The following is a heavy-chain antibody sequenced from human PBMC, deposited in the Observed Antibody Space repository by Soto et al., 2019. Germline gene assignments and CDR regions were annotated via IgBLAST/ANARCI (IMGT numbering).Heavy chain of an antibody. CDR3: ARNEGGSNCVTWFDP. V-gene: IGHV4-28*01. J-gene: IGHJ5*02. CDR1: SLSITSSNW. D-gene: IGHD4-4*01. Sequence: QVQLQESGPGLVKPSDTLSLTCTVSSLSITSSNWWGWIRQPPGKGLEWIGYIYPSGSTSYNPSRRSRVTMSVDTSKNQFSLRLSSVTAVDTAVYYCARNEGGSNCVTWFDPWGQGTLVTVSS. CDR2: IYPSGST.